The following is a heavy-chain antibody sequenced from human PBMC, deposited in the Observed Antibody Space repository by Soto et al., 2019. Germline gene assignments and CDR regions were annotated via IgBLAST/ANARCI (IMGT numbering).Heavy chain of an antibody. Sequence: LRLSCEASGFKFDDYMMHWVRQAPGKGLEWISRISWDGDFLDYADSIKGRFTVSRDNSNNSLYLHMHRLKTEDTAFYYCAKEGNGGSSLDSWGQGTLVTV. CDR3: AKEGNGGSSLDS. CDR2: ISWDGDFL. D-gene: IGHD2-15*01. J-gene: IGHJ5*01. V-gene: IGHV3-43*01. CDR1: GFKFDDYM.